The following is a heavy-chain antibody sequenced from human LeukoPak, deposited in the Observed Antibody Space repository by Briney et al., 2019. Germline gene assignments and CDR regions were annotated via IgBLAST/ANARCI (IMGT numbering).Heavy chain of an antibody. CDR1: GYTFTGYY. CDR3: ARDAPGAKDAFDI. CDR2: INPNSGGT. Sequence: ASVKVSCKASGYTFTGYYMHWVRQAPGQGLEWMGWINPNSGGTNYAQKFQGRVTMTRDTSISTAYMELSRLRSDDTAVYYCARDAPGAKDAFDIWGQGTMVTVSS. J-gene: IGHJ3*02. D-gene: IGHD1-26*01. V-gene: IGHV1-2*02.